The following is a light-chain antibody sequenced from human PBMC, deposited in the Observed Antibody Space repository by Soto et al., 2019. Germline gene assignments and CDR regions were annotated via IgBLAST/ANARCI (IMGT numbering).Light chain of an antibody. Sequence: EIVMTQSPATLSVSPGERATLSCRASQRVGGNLAWYQQKPAQAPRLLIYGASTRATGIPARFSGSGSGTEFTLTISSLQSEDFAVYYCQQYNNWPSWTFGQGTKVEIK. CDR1: QRVGGN. J-gene: IGKJ1*01. V-gene: IGKV3-15*01. CDR3: QQYNNWPSWT. CDR2: GAS.